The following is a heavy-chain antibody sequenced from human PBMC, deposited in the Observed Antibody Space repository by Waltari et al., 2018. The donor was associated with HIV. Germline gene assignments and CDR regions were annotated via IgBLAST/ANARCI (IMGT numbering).Heavy chain of an antibody. Sequence: EVQLVQSGAEVKKPGESLKISCKGSGYSFANYWIGWVRQMPGKGLGWMGIIHPVDSETRYSPSFQGQVTISADKSINTAYLQWSSLKASDTAMYYCARRAYHGSGSLSDYYFEYWGQGTLVTVSS. CDR2: IHPVDSET. CDR3: ARRAYHGSGSLSDYYFEY. D-gene: IGHD3-10*01. CDR1: GYSFANYW. V-gene: IGHV5-51*03. J-gene: IGHJ4*02.